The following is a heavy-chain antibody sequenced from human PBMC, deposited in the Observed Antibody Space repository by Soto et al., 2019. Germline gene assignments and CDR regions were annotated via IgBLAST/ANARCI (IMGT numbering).Heavy chain of an antibody. CDR3: VKDLYSGIYSSAYCHH. Sequence: QVHLVESGGGVVQHGGSLRLSCAASGFTFNTFAMHWVRQAPGKGLEWVAFLSYDGSNQFFAESVKGRVTIYRDNSENTVNLQINSLRGGDTAVYYCVKDLYSGIYSSAYCHHWGQGTLVTVSS. D-gene: IGHD1-26*01. V-gene: IGHV3-30*18. J-gene: IGHJ4*02. CDR2: LSYDGSNQ. CDR1: GFTFNTFA.